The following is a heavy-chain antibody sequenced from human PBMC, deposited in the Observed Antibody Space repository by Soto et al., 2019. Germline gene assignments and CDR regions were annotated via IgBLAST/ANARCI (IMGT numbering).Heavy chain of an antibody. V-gene: IGHV3-15*07. CDR2: IKSKTDVGTT. J-gene: IGHJ4*02. D-gene: IGHD3-22*01. CDR1: GFTFSNAW. Sequence: EVQLVESGGGLVKPGGSLRLSCAASGFTFSNAWMNWVRQAPGKGLEWVGRIKSKTDVGTTDYAAPVKGRFTISRDDSKITLYLQMISLKTEDTAVYYCTTDGGRDSTFDYWGQGTLVTVSS. CDR3: TTDGGRDSTFDY.